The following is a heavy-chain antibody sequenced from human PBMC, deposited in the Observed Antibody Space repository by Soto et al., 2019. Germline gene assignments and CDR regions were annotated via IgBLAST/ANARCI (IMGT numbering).Heavy chain of an antibody. J-gene: IGHJ4*02. Sequence: SVKVSCKASGGTFSSYAISWLRQAPGQGLEWMGGIIPIFGTANYAQKFQGRVTITADESTSTAYMELSSLRSEDTAVYYCAREDTAMVPLNYWGQGTLVTVSS. V-gene: IGHV1-69*13. CDR2: IIPIFGTA. D-gene: IGHD5-18*01. CDR1: GGTFSSYA. CDR3: AREDTAMVPLNY.